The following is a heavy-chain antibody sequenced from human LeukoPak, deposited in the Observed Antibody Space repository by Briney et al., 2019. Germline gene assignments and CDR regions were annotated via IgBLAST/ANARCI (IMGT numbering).Heavy chain of an antibody. V-gene: IGHV1-18*01. CDR3: ARGWLQPYWYFDL. CDR1: GYTFTNYA. Sequence: ASVKVSCKTSGYTFTNYAISWVRQAPGQGLEWMGSISPYNGNADYAQKLLGRVTMTTDTSTTTGYMELRGLRSDDTAIYYCARGWLQPYWYFDLWGRGTLVTVSS. CDR2: ISPYNGNA. D-gene: IGHD5-18*01. J-gene: IGHJ2*01.